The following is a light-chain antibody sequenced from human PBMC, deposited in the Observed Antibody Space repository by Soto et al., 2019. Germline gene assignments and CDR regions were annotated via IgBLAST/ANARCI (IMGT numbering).Light chain of an antibody. J-gene: IGKJ5*01. V-gene: IGKV3-11*01. CDR1: QSVSSY. CDR2: DAS. Sequence: EIVLTQSPLTLSLSPLEGGHLXFRASQSVSSYLAWYQQKPGQAPRLLIYDASIRATGIPARFSGSGSGTDFTLTISSLEPEDFAVYYCQQRRNWQVTFGQGTRLEIK. CDR3: QQRRNWQVT.